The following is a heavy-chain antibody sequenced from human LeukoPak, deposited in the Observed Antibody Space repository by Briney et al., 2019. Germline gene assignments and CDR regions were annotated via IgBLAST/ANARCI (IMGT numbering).Heavy chain of an antibody. CDR2: IYHSGST. V-gene: IGHV4-4*02. Sequence: SETLSLTCAVSGGSISSSNWWSWVRQPPGKGLEWIGEIYHSGSTNYNPSLKSRVTISVDTSKNQFSLKLRSVTAADTALYFCATDAVRASDAFDIWGQGTMVTVSS. CDR3: ATDAVRASDAFDI. J-gene: IGHJ3*02. CDR1: GGSISSSNW. D-gene: IGHD2-2*01.